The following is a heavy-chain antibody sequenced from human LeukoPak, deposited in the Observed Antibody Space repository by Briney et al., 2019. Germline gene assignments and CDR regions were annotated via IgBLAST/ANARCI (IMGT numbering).Heavy chain of an antibody. CDR3: AELGITMIGGV. CDR1: GFTFNNYW. J-gene: IGHJ6*04. V-gene: IGHV3-74*01. CDR2: INNDGSTT. D-gene: IGHD3-10*02. Sequence: PGGSLRLSCAASGFTFNNYWMHWVRQAPGKGLVWVSRINNDGSTTAYADSVKGRFTISRDNAKNSLYLQMNSLRAEDTAVYYCAELGITMIGGVWGKGTTVTISS.